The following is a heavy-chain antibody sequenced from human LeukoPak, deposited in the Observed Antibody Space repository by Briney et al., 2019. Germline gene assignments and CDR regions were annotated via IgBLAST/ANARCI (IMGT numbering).Heavy chain of an antibody. Sequence: GVSLRLSCAVSGFTFSGYGMHWVRQAPGKGLEWVAVISYDGSIKYYADSVKGRFTISRDNSKNTLYLQMNSLRAEDTAVYYCAKELVGGYDFDYWGQGTLVTVSS. V-gene: IGHV3-30*18. CDR2: ISYDGSIK. D-gene: IGHD5-12*01. J-gene: IGHJ4*02. CDR3: AKELVGGYDFDY. CDR1: GFTFSGYG.